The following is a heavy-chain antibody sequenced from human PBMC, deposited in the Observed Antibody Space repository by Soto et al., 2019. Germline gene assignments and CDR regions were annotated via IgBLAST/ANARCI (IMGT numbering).Heavy chain of an antibody. D-gene: IGHD2-2*01. Sequence: PGGSLRLSCVASGFSFSSQAMHWVRQAPGKGLEWVAAISNDGNRQLYADSVKDRFTISRDNSRNTLDLQMNNLRTEDTAVYYCAKGQHCSSTSCYFYYYGMDVWGQGTKVTVSS. CDR3: AKGQHCSSTSCYFYYYGMDV. J-gene: IGHJ6*02. V-gene: IGHV3-30-3*01. CDR2: ISNDGNRQ. CDR1: GFSFSSQA.